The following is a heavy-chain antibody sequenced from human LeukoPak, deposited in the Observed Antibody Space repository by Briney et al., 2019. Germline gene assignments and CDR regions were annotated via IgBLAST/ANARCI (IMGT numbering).Heavy chain of an antibody. J-gene: IGHJ5*02. CDR3: AKDPHSYGYWFDP. V-gene: IGHV3-23*01. Sequence: GGSLRLSCAASGFTFSSYGMSWVRQAPGKGLEWVSAISGSDGSTYYADSVKGRFTISRDNSKNTLYLQMNSLRAEDTAVYYCAKDPHSYGYWFDPWGQGTLVTVSS. CDR2: ISGSDGST. CDR1: GFTFSSYG. D-gene: IGHD5-18*01.